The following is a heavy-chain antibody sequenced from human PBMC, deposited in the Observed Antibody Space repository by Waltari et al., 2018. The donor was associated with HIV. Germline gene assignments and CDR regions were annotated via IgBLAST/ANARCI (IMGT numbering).Heavy chain of an antibody. Sequence: QVQLVQSGAEVKKPGASVKVSCKASGYTFTSYDINWVRQATGQGLAWMGGINPNSGNTGYEQKFRGRVTMTRNTSISAAYMELSSLRSEYTAVYYCARGAGIAARRGELSYWGQGTLVTVSS. CDR1: GYTFTSYD. D-gene: IGHD6-6*01. CDR3: ARGAGIAARRGELSY. CDR2: INPNSGNT. J-gene: IGHJ4*02. V-gene: IGHV1-8*01.